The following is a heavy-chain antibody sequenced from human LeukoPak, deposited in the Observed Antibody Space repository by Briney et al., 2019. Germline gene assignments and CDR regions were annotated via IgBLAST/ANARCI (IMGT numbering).Heavy chain of an antibody. D-gene: IGHD1-26*01. CDR2: IYYSGST. J-gene: IGHJ6*02. CDR3: ARGSGSYHYYYYGMDV. CDR1: GGSISSYY. Sequence: SETLSLTCTVSGGSISSYYWSWIRQPPGKGLEWTGYIYYSGSTNYNPSLKSRVTISVDTSKNQFSLKLSSVTAADTAVYYCARGSGSYHYYYYGMDVWGQGTTVTVSS. V-gene: IGHV4-59*08.